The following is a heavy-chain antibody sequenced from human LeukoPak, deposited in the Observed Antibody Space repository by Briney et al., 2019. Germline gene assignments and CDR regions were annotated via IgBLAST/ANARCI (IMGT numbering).Heavy chain of an antibody. V-gene: IGHV3-21*01. D-gene: IGHD1-26*01. CDR3: ARDRGSYTLNS. CDR1: GFTFTNYN. J-gene: IGHJ4*02. CDR2: ITSSSRYI. Sequence: PGGSLRLSCAASGFTFTNYNMNWVRQAPGKGLEWVSSITSSSRYIYYGDPVKGRFTISRDNAKNSLFLQMNSLRAEDTAVYYCARDRGSYTLNSWGQGTLVTDSS.